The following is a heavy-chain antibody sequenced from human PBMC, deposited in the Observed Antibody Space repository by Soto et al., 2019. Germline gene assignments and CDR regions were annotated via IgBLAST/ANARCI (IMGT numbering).Heavy chain of an antibody. CDR1: GYTFTSYG. CDR3: ARGVLMVYSIKWFDP. Sequence: ASVKVSCKASGYTFTSYGISWVRQAPGQGLEWMGWISAYNGNTNYAQKLQGRVTMTTDTSTSTAYMELRSLRSDDTAVYYCARGVLMVYSIKWFDPWGQGTLVTVSS. J-gene: IGHJ5*02. D-gene: IGHD2-8*01. V-gene: IGHV1-18*01. CDR2: ISAYNGNT.